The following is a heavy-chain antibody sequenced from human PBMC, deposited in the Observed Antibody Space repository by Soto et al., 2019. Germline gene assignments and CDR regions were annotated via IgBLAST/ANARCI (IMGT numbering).Heavy chain of an antibody. CDR1: GGSFRSSY. J-gene: IGHJ6*02. D-gene: IGHD3-10*01. Sequence: SETLSLTCTVPGGSFRSSYWSWIRQFPGKGLEWIGYIYYSGNTNYNPSLKSRVTMSVDTSKTQFSLNLSSVTAADTAVYYCARQGGSGRHGMDVWGQGTTVT. CDR2: IYYSGNT. V-gene: IGHV4-59*08. CDR3: ARQGGSGRHGMDV.